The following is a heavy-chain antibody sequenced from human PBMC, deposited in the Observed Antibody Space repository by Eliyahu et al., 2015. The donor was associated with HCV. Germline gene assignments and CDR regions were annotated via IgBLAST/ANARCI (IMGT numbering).Heavy chain of an antibody. J-gene: IGHJ3*02. CDR2: LYSGSST. CDR3: ARAARPFDAFDI. CDR1: GFTVSSNY. Sequence: EVQLVESGGGLIQPGGSLRLSCAASGFTVSSNYMSWVRQPPGKGLEWVSLLYSGSSTYYADSVKGRFTISRDNSKNTLYLQMNSLRAEDTAVYYCARAARPFDAFDIWGQGTMVTVSS. V-gene: IGHV3-53*01.